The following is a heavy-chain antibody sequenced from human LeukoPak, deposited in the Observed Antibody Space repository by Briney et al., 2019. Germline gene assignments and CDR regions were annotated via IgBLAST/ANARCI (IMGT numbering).Heavy chain of an antibody. CDR3: AREDYYDSSGFDY. Sequence: SETLSLTCTVSGGSISSYYWSWIRQPPGKGLEWIGYIYYSGSTNYNPSLKSRVTISVDTSKNQFSLKLSSVTAADTAVYYCAREDYYDSSGFDYWGQGTLVTVSS. CDR1: GGSISSYY. D-gene: IGHD3-22*01. J-gene: IGHJ4*02. CDR2: IYYSGST. V-gene: IGHV4-59*01.